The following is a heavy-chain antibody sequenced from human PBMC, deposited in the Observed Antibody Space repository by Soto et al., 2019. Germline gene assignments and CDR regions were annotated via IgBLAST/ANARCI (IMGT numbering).Heavy chain of an antibody. CDR2: IYYTGST. CDR3: ARVDSSGSYFDY. J-gene: IGHJ4*02. D-gene: IGHD3-22*01. V-gene: IGHV4-59*01. CDR1: GGSISSYY. Sequence: SETLSLTCTVSGGSISSYYWSWIRQPPGKGLEWIAYIYYTGSTIYNPSLKSRVTLSADTSKNQFSLKLISVTAADTAMYYCARVDSSGSYFDYWGQGTLVTVSS.